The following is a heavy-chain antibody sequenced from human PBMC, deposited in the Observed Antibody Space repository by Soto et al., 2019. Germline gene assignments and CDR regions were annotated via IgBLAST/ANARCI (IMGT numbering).Heavy chain of an antibody. CDR3: ARRPKSIAAPPWNLIAAATYYYYGMDV. CDR2: LCHSGST. V-gene: IGHV4-39*01. J-gene: IGHJ6*01. Sequence: SETLCVTCTFSDGSISISSYYWGWIRQPPGKGLDWIGRLCHSGSTYYNPSLKSRVTISVDTSKNQFSLKLSSVTAADTAVYYCARRPKSIAAPPWNLIAAATYYYYGMDVWGQGTTVTVSS. D-gene: IGHD6-13*01. CDR1: DGSISISSYY.